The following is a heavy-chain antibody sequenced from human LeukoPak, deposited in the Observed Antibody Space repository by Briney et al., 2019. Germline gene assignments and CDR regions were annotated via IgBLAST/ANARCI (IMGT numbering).Heavy chain of an antibody. J-gene: IGHJ6*02. V-gene: IGHV3-30*03. D-gene: IGHD3-3*01. Sequence: GGSLRLSCAASGFTFSSHMMHWVRQAPAKGLEWVAVISYEGRKKYYGDSVKGRFTISRDNSKNTLYLQMNSLRPEDTAVFYCARVVSRLEGLGSNIAWPNYYYEVDVWGQGTTVTVSS. CDR2: ISYEGRKK. CDR1: GFTFSSHM. CDR3: ARVVSRLEGLGSNIAWPNYYYEVDV.